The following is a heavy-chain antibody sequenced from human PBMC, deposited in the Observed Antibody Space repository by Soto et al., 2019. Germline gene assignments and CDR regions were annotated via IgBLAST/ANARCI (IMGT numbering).Heavy chain of an antibody. CDR3: ARVDVTLAPEIHGAFDV. CDR1: GGTFSIYT. V-gene: IGHV1-69*08. Sequence: QVQLVQSGAEVKRPGSSINISCKASGGTFSIYTVSWVRQAPGQGLEWMGRFIPMIGTANYAQNFQGRVTLTADESATTAYMELSSLTPQDTALYYCARVDVTLAPEIHGAFDVWGQGTEVTVSP. CDR2: FIPMIGTA. J-gene: IGHJ3*01. D-gene: IGHD2-21*02.